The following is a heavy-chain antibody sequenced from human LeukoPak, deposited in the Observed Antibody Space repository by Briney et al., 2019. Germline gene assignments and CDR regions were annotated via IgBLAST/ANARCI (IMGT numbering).Heavy chain of an antibody. J-gene: IGHJ4*02. CDR3: ARLTSILVV. D-gene: IGHD6-6*01. Sequence: PGGSLRLSCAASGFTFSSYGMHWVRQAPGKGLEWVSIIYSAGNTDYADSVKGRYTISRDTSKNTVYLQMNSLRAEDTAVYYCARLTSILVVWGQGTLVTISS. CDR1: GFTFSSYG. CDR2: IYSAGNT. V-gene: IGHV3-NL1*01.